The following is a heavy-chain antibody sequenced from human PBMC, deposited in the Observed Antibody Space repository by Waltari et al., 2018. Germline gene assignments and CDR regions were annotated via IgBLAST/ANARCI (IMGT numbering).Heavy chain of an antibody. CDR3: ARDVRYLGIAARPGSVAD. CDR2: INPKSGGT. CDR1: GYHFTGYF. D-gene: IGHD6-6*01. V-gene: IGHV1-2*02. Sequence: QVQLVQSGAEVKKPGDSVKVSCKTSGYHFTGYFMQWVRQAPGQGLEWMGWINPKSGGTNYAQKFQGRVTMTRDTSISTAYMELNTLRFDDAAVYYCARDVRYLGIAARPGSVADWGQGTLVTVSS. J-gene: IGHJ4*02.